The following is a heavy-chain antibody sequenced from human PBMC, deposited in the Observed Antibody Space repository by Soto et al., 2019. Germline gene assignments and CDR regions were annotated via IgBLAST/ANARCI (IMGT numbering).Heavy chain of an antibody. D-gene: IGHD6-13*01. J-gene: IGHJ3*02. V-gene: IGHV3-11*06. CDR3: ARPSRIAAAGTGAFDI. CDR1: GFTFSDYY. Sequence: PGGSLRLSCAAPGFTFSDYYMSWIRQAPGKGLEWVSYISSSSSYTNYADSVKGRFTISRDNAKNSLYLQMNSLRAEDTAVYYCARPSRIAAAGTGAFDIWGQGTMVTVSS. CDR2: ISSSSSYT.